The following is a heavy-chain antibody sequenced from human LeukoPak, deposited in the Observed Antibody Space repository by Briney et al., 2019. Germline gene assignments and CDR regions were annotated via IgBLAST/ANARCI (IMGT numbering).Heavy chain of an antibody. V-gene: IGHV3-7*05. CDR2: IKQDGSEK. D-gene: IGHD5-18*01. CDR1: GFTPSSQG. J-gene: IGHJ4*02. CDR3: AREQYSYGYIHY. Sequence: GGSLTLSCSASGFTPSSQGMSWLRQAPGKGLEWVANIKQDGSEKYYVDSVKGRLTISRDNAKNSLYLQMNSLRAEDTAVYCCAREQYSYGYIHYWGAGTLLIVPS.